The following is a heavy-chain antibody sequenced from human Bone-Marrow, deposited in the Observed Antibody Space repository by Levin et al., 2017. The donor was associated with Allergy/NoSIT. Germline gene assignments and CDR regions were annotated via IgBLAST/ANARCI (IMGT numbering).Heavy chain of an antibody. CDR2: ISYDGGIM. Sequence: HPGGSLRLSCAASGITLNNYGMHWVRQAPGKGLEWVALISYDGGIMYHSDPVKGRFTISRDNVKNTVDLQMNSLRPEDTAVYYCAVLRLLGWLHQGPYYYQMDVWGQGTTVTVSS. CDR3: AVLRLLGWLHQGPYYYQMDV. D-gene: IGHD3-3*01. CDR1: GITLNNYG. J-gene: IGHJ6*02. V-gene: IGHV3-30*03.